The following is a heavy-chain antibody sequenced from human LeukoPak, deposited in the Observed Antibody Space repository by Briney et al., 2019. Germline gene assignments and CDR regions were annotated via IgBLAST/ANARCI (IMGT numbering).Heavy chain of an antibody. V-gene: IGHV3-23*01. CDR2: ISGNGGRT. Sequence: GGSLRLSCAASGFTFSSYAMSWVRQAPGKGLEWVSAISGNGGRTYSADSVQGRFTISRDNSKNTVYLQMDNLRAEDSAMYYCAKAHSISWPYAFDSWGQGTLVTVSS. CDR1: GFTFSSYA. CDR3: AKAHSISWPYAFDS. J-gene: IGHJ4*02. D-gene: IGHD6-13*01.